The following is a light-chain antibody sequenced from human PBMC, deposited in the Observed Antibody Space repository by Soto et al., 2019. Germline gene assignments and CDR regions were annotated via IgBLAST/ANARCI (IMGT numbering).Light chain of an antibody. Sequence: ELVMTQSPATLSASPGERATLSCRASQSVITNVAWYQQKPGQAPKLLIYGASTRATGIPARFSGSGSGTEFTLTISSLQSEDFAVYYCQHYNHWPMYTFGQGTKVEI. J-gene: IGKJ2*01. CDR3: QHYNHWPMYT. CDR1: QSVITN. V-gene: IGKV3-15*01. CDR2: GAS.